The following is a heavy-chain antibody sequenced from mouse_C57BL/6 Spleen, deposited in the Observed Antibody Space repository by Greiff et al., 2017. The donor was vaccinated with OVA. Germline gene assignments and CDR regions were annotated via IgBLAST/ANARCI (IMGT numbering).Heavy chain of an antibody. V-gene: IGHV3-1*01. Sequence: DVQLQESGPGMVKPSQSLSLTCTVTGYSITSGYDWHWIRHFPGNKLEWMGYISYSGSTNYNPSLKSRISITHDTSKNHFFLKLNSVTTEDTATYYCAREGVKDYFDYWGQGTTLTVSS. D-gene: IGHD2-2*01. CDR2: ISYSGST. CDR3: AREGVKDYFDY. CDR1: GYSITSGYD. J-gene: IGHJ2*01.